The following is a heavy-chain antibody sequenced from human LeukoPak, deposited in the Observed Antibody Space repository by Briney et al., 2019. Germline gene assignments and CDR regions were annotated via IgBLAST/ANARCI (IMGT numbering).Heavy chain of an antibody. CDR1: GYSFTSYW. Sequence: GESLKISCKGSGYSFTSYWIGWVRQMPGKGLEWMGIIYPGDSDTRYSPSFQGQVTISADKSISTAYLQWSSLKASDTAMYYCAKHLSPYYYDSRVSSYCFAPWGQETLVTVSS. CDR2: IYPGDSDT. J-gene: IGHJ5*02. V-gene: IGHV5-51*01. CDR3: AKHLSPYYYDSRVSSYCFAP. D-gene: IGHD3-22*01.